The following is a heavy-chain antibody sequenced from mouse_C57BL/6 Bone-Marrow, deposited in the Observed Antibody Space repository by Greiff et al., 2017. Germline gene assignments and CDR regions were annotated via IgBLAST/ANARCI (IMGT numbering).Heavy chain of an antibody. D-gene: IGHD2-2*01. V-gene: IGHV1-55*01. Sequence: QVQLQQSGAELVKPGASVKMSCKASGYTFTSYWITWVKQRPGQGLEWIGDIYPGSGSTNYNEKFKSKATLTVDTSSSTACMQLSSLTSEDSAVYYWASSGLLWLRLWDYGGQGTTLTVSA. CDR2: IYPGSGST. J-gene: IGHJ2*01. CDR3: ASSGLLWLRLWDY. CDR1: GYTFTSYW.